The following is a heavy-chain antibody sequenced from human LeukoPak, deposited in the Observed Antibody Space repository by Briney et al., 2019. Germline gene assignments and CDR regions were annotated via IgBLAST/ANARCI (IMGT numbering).Heavy chain of an antibody. D-gene: IGHD3-22*01. CDR2: ITPNADRT. Sequence: GGSLRLSCAAFEFSFSSSTMSWVRQAAGKGLEWVSFITPNADRTSYADSVEGRFTISRDNPRNTLYMQMNSLRDEDTALYYCAIMHGYYDGSGYWVQWGQGTLVTVSS. CDR3: AIMHGYYDGSGYWVQ. V-gene: IGHV3-23*01. J-gene: IGHJ1*01. CDR1: EFSFSSST.